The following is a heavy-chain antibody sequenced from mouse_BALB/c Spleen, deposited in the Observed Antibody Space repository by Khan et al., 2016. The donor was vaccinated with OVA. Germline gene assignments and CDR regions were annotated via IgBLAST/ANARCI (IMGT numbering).Heavy chain of an antibody. CDR1: GYIFTDYY. CDR2: ISPGSDDT. J-gene: IGHJ3*01. V-gene: IGHV1-77*01. Sequence: VQLQESGAELARPGASVKLSCKASGYIFTDYYINWVKQRTGQGLEWIGEISPGSDDTYYNEKFKGKATLTADKSSSTAYMQLSSLTSEDSEVYFCARRNYFGYTFAYWGQGTLVTVSA. D-gene: IGHD1-2*01. CDR3: ARRNYFGYTFAY.